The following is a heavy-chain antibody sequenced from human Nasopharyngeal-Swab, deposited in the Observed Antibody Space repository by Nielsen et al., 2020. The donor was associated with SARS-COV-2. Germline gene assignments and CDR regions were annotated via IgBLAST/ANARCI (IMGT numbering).Heavy chain of an antibody. CDR3: ARGGGHIVVVTAFDY. Sequence: LSLTCAASGFTFSSYAMSWVRQAPGKGLEWVSAISGSGGSTYYADSVKGRFTISRDNSKNTLYLQMNSLRAEDTAVYYCARGGGHIVVVTAFDYWGQGTLVTVSS. CDR2: ISGSGGST. D-gene: IGHD2-21*02. J-gene: IGHJ4*02. CDR1: GFTFSSYA. V-gene: IGHV3-23*01.